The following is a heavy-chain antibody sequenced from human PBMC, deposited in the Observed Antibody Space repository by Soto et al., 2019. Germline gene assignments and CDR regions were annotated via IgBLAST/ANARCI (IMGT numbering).Heavy chain of an antibody. CDR2: IWYDGSNK. J-gene: IGHJ1*01. Sequence: QVQLVESGGGVVQPGRSLRLSCAASGFTFSSYGMHWVRQAPGKGLEWVAVIWYDGSNKYYADSVKGRFTISRHNSKNTLYLQMNSLRAEDTAVYYCAREGASIALHAEYFQHWGQGTLVTVSS. D-gene: IGHD3-22*01. CDR3: AREGASIALHAEYFQH. V-gene: IGHV3-33*01. CDR1: GFTFSSYG.